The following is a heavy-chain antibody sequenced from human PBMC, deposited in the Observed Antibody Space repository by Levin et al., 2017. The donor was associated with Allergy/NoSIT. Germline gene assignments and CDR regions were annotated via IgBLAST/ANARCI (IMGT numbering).Heavy chain of an antibody. D-gene: IGHD6-19*01. J-gene: IGHJ6*03. CDR2: ISSSSSTI. CDR1: GFTFSSYS. CDR3: ARDRQPGIAVAVGVYYYYYMDG. V-gene: IGHV3-48*02. Sequence: SCAASGFTFSSYSMNWVRQAPGKGLEWVSSISSSSSTIYYADSVKGRFTISRDNAKNSLYLQMNSLRDEDTAVYYCARDRQPGIAVAVGVYYYYYMDGWGKGTTVTVSS.